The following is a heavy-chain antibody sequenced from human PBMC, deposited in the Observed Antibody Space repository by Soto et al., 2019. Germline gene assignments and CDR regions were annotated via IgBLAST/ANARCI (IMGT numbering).Heavy chain of an antibody. V-gene: IGHV1-18*01. CDR2: VSAYNCST. D-gene: IGHD1-26*01. J-gene: IGHJ4*02. CDR3: ARERRWEPLLY. CDR1: GYTFSNYG. Sequence: QVQLVQSGPEVKKPWASVKVSCKGSGYTFSNYGVTWVRQAPGQGLERRGWVSAYNCSTDYAKKFEDRATMTIDTSTNTAYLAVRGLTPDDTAVYYCARERRWEPLLYWGQGPL.